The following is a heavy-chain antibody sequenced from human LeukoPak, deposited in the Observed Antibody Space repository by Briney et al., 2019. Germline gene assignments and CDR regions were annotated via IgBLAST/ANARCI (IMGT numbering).Heavy chain of an antibody. CDR3: ARDSFGEWLVQAA. V-gene: IGHV3-7*01. D-gene: IGHD6-19*01. Sequence: GGSLRLSCAASGFTFSSYWMSWVRQAPGKGLEWVANIKQDGSEKYYVDSVKGRFTISRDNAKNSLYLQMNSLRAEDTAVYYCARDSFGEWLVQAAWGQGTLVTVSS. J-gene: IGHJ1*01. CDR1: GFTFSSYW. CDR2: IKQDGSEK.